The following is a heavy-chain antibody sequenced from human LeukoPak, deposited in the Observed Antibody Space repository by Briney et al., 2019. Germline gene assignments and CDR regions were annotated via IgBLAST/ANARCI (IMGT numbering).Heavy chain of an antibody. J-gene: IGHJ4*02. V-gene: IGHV4-59*01. D-gene: IGHD5-24*01. CDR2: IYHSGST. Sequence: SETLSLTCTVSGGSISSYYWSWTRQPPGKGLEWIGSIYHSGSTNYNPSLKSRVTISVDTSKNQFSLKLRSVTAADTAVYYCARENGYKYDYWGQGTLVTVSS. CDR1: GGSISSYY. CDR3: ARENGYKYDY.